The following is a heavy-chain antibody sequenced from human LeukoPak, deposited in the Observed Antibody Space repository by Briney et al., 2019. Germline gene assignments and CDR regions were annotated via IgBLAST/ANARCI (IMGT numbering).Heavy chain of an antibody. D-gene: IGHD3-22*01. J-gene: IGHJ5*02. CDR2: ISGSGGST. Sequence: GGSLRLSCAASGFTFSSYAMSWVRQAPGKGLEWVSAISGSGGSTYYADSVKGRFTISRDNSKNTLYLQMNSLRAEDTAVYYCAKGDSPYYYDSSGYLNWFDPWGQGTLVTVSS. CDR1: GFTFSSYA. V-gene: IGHV3-23*01. CDR3: AKGDSPYYYDSSGYLNWFDP.